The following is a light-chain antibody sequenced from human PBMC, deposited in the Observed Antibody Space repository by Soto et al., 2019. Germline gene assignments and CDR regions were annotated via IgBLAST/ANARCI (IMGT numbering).Light chain of an antibody. CDR3: QQYGSSSIT. CDR1: QSVSSSS. Sequence: EIVLTQSPGTLSLSPGERATLSCRASQSVSSSSLAWNQQKPGQAPRLLIYSTSSRATGIPDRFSGSGSGTDFTLTISRLEPEDFAVYYCQQYGSSSITFGQETRLEI. V-gene: IGKV3-20*01. J-gene: IGKJ5*01. CDR2: STS.